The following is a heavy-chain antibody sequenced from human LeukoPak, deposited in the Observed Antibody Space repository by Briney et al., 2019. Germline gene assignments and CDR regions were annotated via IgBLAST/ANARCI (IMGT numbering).Heavy chain of an antibody. CDR3: ASPHLYDSGGYYIGY. CDR1: GYTFSRYW. Sequence: GGSLRLSCAASGYTFSRYWMSWVRQAPGKGLEWVANMKQDGSEKYYVDSVKGRFTISRDNAKNSLYLQMNSLRAEDTAVYYCASPHLYDSGGYYIGYWGQGTLVTVSS. D-gene: IGHD3-22*01. CDR2: MKQDGSEK. J-gene: IGHJ4*02. V-gene: IGHV3-7*01.